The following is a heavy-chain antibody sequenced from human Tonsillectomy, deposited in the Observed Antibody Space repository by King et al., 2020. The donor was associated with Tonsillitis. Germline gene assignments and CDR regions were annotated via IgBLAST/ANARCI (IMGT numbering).Heavy chain of an antibody. J-gene: IGHJ5*02. Sequence: QLVQSGGGLVQPGGSLRLSCAASGFTFNTYTMNWVRQAPGKGLDWVSYISSSSAVIYYADSVRGRFTISRDNAKNSLYLQMNSLRAEDTAVYYCANGPPWSGYYMASWGQGTLVTVSS. V-gene: IGHV3-48*01. D-gene: IGHD3-3*01. CDR1: GFTFNTYT. CDR2: ISSSSAVI. CDR3: ANGPPWSGYYMAS.